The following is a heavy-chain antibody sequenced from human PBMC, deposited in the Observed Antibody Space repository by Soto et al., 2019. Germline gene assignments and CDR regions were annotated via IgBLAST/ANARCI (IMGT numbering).Heavy chain of an antibody. D-gene: IGHD4-4*01. CDR2: IYYSGST. CDR3: TRDPSPPTVTTYY. V-gene: IGHV4-31*03. CDR1: GGSISSGGYY. Sequence: SETLSLTCTVSGGSISSGGYYWSWIRQHPGKGLEWIGYIYYSGSTYYNPSLKSRVTISVDTSKNQFSLKLSSVTAADTAVYYCTRDPSPPTVTTYYWGQGTLVTVSS. J-gene: IGHJ4*02.